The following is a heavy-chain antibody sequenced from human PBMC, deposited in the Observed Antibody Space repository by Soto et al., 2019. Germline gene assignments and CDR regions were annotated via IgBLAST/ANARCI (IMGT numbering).Heavy chain of an antibody. Sequence: PGESLKISCKGSGYSFTSYWIGWVRQMPGKGLEWMGIIYPGDSDTRYSPSFQGQVTISADKSISTAYLQWSSLKASDTAMYYCARPSYCSSTSCYEFDYWGQGTLVTVS. D-gene: IGHD2-2*01. J-gene: IGHJ4*02. V-gene: IGHV5-51*01. CDR3: ARPSYCSSTSCYEFDY. CDR1: GYSFTSYW. CDR2: IYPGDSDT.